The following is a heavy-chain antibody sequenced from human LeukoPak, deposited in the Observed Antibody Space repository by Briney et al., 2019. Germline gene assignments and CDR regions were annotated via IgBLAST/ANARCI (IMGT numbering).Heavy chain of an antibody. D-gene: IGHD6-19*01. J-gene: IGHJ4*02. Sequence: SVKVSCKASGGTFSSYAISWVRQAPGQGLEWMGGIIPIFGTANYAQKFQGRVTITADESTSTAYMELSSLRSEDTAVYYCAAAVAGSGAFDYWGQGTLVTVSS. CDR3: AAAVAGSGAFDY. V-gene: IGHV1-69*13. CDR2: IIPIFGTA. CDR1: GGTFSSYA.